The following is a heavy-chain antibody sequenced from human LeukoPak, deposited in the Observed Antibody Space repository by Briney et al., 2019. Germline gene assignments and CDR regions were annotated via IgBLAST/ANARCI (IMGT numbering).Heavy chain of an antibody. D-gene: IGHD3-22*01. CDR2: IYTSGST. Sequence: SETLPLTCTVSGGSISSYYWSWIRQPAGKGLEWIGRIYTSGSTNYNPSLKSRVTMSVDTSKNQFSLKLSSVTAADTAVYYCARVRDYYDSSGYYSVFDYWGQGTLVTVSS. V-gene: IGHV4-4*07. J-gene: IGHJ4*02. CDR1: GGSISSYY. CDR3: ARVRDYYDSSGYYSVFDY.